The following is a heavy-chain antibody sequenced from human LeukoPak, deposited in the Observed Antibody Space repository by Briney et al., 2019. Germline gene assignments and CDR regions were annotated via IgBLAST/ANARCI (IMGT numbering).Heavy chain of an antibody. CDR3: ARDGQSWQYYYYYYMDV. J-gene: IGHJ6*03. V-gene: IGHV4-39*07. CDR1: GGSISSSSYY. CDR2: IYHSGST. D-gene: IGHD6-13*01. Sequence: SETLSLTCTVSGGSISSSSYYWGWIRQSPGKGLEWIGSIYHSGSTYYNPSLKSRVTISVDTSKNQFSLKLSSVTAADTAVYYCARDGQSWQYYYYYYMDVWGKGTTVTVSS.